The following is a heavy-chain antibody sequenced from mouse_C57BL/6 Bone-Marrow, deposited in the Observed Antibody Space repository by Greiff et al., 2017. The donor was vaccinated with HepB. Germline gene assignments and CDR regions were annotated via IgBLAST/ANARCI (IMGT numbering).Heavy chain of an antibody. Sequence: VQLQQSGAELVRPGASVKLSCTASGFNIKDDYMHWVKQRPEQGLEWIGWIDPENGDTKYASKFQGKATITADTSSNTAYLQLSSLTSEDTAVYYCTGGLLRWFAYWGQGTLVTVSA. CDR3: TGGLLRWFAY. J-gene: IGHJ3*01. CDR1: GFNIKDDY. V-gene: IGHV14-4*01. CDR2: IDPENGDT. D-gene: IGHD2-3*01.